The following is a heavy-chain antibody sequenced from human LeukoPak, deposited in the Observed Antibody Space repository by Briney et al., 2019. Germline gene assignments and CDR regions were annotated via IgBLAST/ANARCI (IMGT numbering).Heavy chain of an antibody. J-gene: IGHJ4*02. V-gene: IGHV3-48*03. CDR2: ISSSGSTI. Sequence: GGSLRLSCAASGFTFSSYEMNWVRQAPGEGLEWVSYISSSGSTIYYADSVKGRFTISRDNAKNSLYLQMNSLRAEDTAVYYCATRPGTVEDYWGQGTLVTVSS. CDR3: ATRPGTVEDY. CDR1: GFTFSSYE. D-gene: IGHD1-1*01.